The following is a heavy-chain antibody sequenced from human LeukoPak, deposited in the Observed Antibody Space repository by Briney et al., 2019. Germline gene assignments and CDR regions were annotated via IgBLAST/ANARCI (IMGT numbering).Heavy chain of an antibody. D-gene: IGHD3-10*01. CDR2: IYSGGTT. CDR1: GFTVSTNY. Sequence: PGGSLRLSCAASGFTVSTNYMSWVRQAPGKGLEWVSVIYSGGTTYYADSVKGRFTISRDNSENTLFLQMNSLRAEDTAVYYCAREDPDIGYDIWGQGTMVTVSS. CDR3: AREDPDIGYDI. J-gene: IGHJ3*02. V-gene: IGHV3-53*01.